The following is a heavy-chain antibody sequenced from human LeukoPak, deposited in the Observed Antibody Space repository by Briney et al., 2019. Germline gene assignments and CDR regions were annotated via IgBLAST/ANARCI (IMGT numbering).Heavy chain of an antibody. J-gene: IGHJ4*02. V-gene: IGHV3-13*01. CDR2: IGTAGDT. Sequence: GGSLRLSCAASGFTVSSYDMHWVRQATGKGLEWVSAIGTAGDTYYPGSVKGRFTISRENAKNSLYLQMNSLRAGDTAVYYCARASSGERGQFDYWGQGTLVTVSS. CDR3: ARASSGERGQFDY. D-gene: IGHD3-10*01. CDR1: GFTVSSYD.